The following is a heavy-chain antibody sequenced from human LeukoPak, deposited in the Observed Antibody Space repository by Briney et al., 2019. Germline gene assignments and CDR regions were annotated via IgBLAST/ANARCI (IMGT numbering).Heavy chain of an antibody. CDR1: GVSISSNY. V-gene: IGHV4-4*09. CDR2: IYTRGST. Sequence: SETLSLTCTVSGVSISSNYWNWTRQPPGKGLEWIGYIYTRGSTNYNLSLKSRVTISVDTSKNQFSLKLSSVTAADTAVYYCASGPGDFQHWGRGTLVTVSS. CDR3: ASGPGDFQH. D-gene: IGHD1-14*01. J-gene: IGHJ1*01.